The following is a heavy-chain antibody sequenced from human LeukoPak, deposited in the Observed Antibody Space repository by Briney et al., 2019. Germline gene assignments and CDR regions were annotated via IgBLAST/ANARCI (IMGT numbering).Heavy chain of an antibody. J-gene: IGHJ4*02. CDR2: IYYSGST. CDR3: ASGIVVVPAASDLGVQN. V-gene: IGHV4-39*01. Sequence: SETLSLTCTVSGGSISSSSYYWGWIRQPPGKGLEWIGSIYYSGSTYYNPSLKSRVTISVDTSKNQFSLKLSSVTAADTAVYYCASGIVVVPAASDLGVQNWGQGTLVTVSS. D-gene: IGHD2-2*01. CDR1: GGSISSSSYY.